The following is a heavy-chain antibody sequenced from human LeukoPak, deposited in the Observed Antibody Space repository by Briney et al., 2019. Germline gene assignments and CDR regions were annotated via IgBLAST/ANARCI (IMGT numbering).Heavy chain of an antibody. CDR1: GGSISSGGYY. D-gene: IGHD7-27*01. CDR3: ARDGATGVLDH. CDR2: IYHSGST. Sequence: PSQTLSLTCTVSGGSISSGGYYWSWIRQPPGKGLEWIGYIYHSGSTYYNPSLKSRVTISVDRSKNQFSLKLSSVTAADTAVYYCARDGATGVLDHWGQGTLVTVSS. J-gene: IGHJ4*02. V-gene: IGHV4-30-2*01.